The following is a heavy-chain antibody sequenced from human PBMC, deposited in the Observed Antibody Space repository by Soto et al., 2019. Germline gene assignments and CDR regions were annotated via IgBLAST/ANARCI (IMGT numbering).Heavy chain of an antibody. V-gene: IGHV3-7*01. D-gene: IGHD2-15*01. CDR1: GFRFNDYW. CDR2: IKQEGSEK. J-gene: IGHJ4*02. Sequence: EVQLVESGGGLVQPGGSLRLSCAASGFRFNDYWMTWVRQAPEKGLEWVANIKQEGSEKYYADSVKGRFTISRDNAEKSLYLQMNSLRAEDTAVYYCARETSADSFWGQGTLVTVSS. CDR3: ARETSADSF.